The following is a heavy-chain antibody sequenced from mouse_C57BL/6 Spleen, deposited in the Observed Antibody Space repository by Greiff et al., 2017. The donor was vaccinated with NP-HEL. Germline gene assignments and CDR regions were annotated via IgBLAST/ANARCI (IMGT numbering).Heavy chain of an antibody. CDR3: ARGGRGYAMDY. J-gene: IGHJ4*01. CDR1: GYAFSSSW. CDR2: IYPGDGDT. Sequence: VQLQQSGPELVKPGASVKISCKASGYAFSSSWMNWVKQKPGKGLEWIGRIYPGDGDTNYNGKFKGKATLTADKSSSTAYMQLSSLKSADSAVYFCARGGRGYAMDYWGQGTSVTVSS. V-gene: IGHV1-82*01. D-gene: IGHD3-3*01.